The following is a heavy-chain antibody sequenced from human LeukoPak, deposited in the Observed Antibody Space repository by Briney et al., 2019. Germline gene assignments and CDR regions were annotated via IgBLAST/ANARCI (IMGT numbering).Heavy chain of an antibody. CDR2: IIPMFGSA. D-gene: IGHD6-19*01. V-gene: IGHV1-69*01. CDR1: GGTFSSYT. J-gene: IGHJ2*01. CDR3: ARRHFSGYSSGWSFDL. Sequence: ASVKVSCKASGGTFSSYTFTWVRQAPGQGLEWMGGIIPMFGSANSAQKFQGRVTITADESTSTAYMELSSLRSEDTAVYYCARRHFSGYSSGWSFDLWGRGTLVTVSS.